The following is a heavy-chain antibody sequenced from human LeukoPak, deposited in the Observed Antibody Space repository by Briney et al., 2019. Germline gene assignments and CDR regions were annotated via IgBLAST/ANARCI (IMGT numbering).Heavy chain of an antibody. CDR3: ARRASYYYGSGSYAFDY. CDR1: GFTFSSYA. J-gene: IGHJ4*02. CDR2: ISGSGGST. V-gene: IGHV3-23*01. Sequence: GGSLRLSCAASGFTFSSYAMSWVRQAPGKGLEWVSAISGSGGSTYYADSVKGRFTISRDNAKNSLYLQMNSLRAEDTAVYYCARRASYYYGSGSYAFDYWGQGTLVTVSS. D-gene: IGHD3-10*01.